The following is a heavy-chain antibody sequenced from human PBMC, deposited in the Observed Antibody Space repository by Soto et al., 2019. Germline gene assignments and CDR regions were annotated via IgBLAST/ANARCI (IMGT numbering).Heavy chain of an antibody. D-gene: IGHD3-16*01. CDR3: AKTAGYDYVWGSSGLDP. V-gene: IGHV1-8*01. J-gene: IGHJ5*02. CDR2: MNPNSGNT. Sequence: APVEVSCKASGYTFTSYDIKWGGQATGKRVEWMGWMNPNSGNTGYAQKFQGRVTMTRNTSMSTAYMELNSLRAEDTAVYYCAKTAGYDYVWGSSGLDPWGQGALVTVSS. CDR1: GYTFTSYD.